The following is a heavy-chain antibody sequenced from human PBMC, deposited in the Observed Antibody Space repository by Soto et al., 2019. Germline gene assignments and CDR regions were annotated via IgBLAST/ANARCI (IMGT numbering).Heavy chain of an antibody. J-gene: IGHJ4*02. CDR1: DGSISTYDW. CDR3: ATGNVDAMLEY. V-gene: IGHV4-4*02. Sequence: SETLSLTCVVSDGSISTYDWWTWVPQPPGKGLEWIGKMFHSGRADYSPSLKSRVTISADSSKNHFSLRLTAVTATDTAVYYCATGNVDAMLEYWGQGTQVTV. CDR2: MFHSGRA.